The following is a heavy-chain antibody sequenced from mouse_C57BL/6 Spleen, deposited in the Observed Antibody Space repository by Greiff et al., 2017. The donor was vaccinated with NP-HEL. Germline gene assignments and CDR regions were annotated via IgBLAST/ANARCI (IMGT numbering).Heavy chain of an antibody. J-gene: IGHJ4*01. D-gene: IGHD2-4*01. V-gene: IGHV2-2*01. Sequence: QVQLKESGPGLVQPSQSLSITCTVSGFSLTSYGVHWVRQSPGTGLEWLGVLWSGGSTDYNAAFISRLSISKDNSKSQVFFKMNSLQADDTAIYYCARYYYDFLMDYWGQGTSVTVSS. CDR1: GFSLTSYG. CDR3: ARYYYDFLMDY. CDR2: LWSGGST.